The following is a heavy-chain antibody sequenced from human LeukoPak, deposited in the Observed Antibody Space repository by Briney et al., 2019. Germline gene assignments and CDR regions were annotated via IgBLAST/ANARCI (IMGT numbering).Heavy chain of an antibody. Sequence: GGSLRLSCAASGFTFDDYAMHWVRQAPGKGLEWVSGISWNSGSIGYADSVKGRFTISRDNAKNSLYLQMNSLRAEDTALYYCAKDSSRGPYYYYYTDVWGKGTPVTIS. D-gene: IGHD3/OR15-3a*01. J-gene: IGHJ6*03. CDR1: GFTFDDYA. CDR2: ISWNSGSI. V-gene: IGHV3-9*01. CDR3: AKDSSRGPYYYYYTDV.